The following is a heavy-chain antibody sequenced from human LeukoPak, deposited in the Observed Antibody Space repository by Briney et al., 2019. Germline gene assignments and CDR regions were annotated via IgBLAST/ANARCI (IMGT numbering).Heavy chain of an antibody. D-gene: IGHD3-22*01. Sequence: ASETLSLTCTVSVGPISSSSYYWGWIRQPPGKGLEWIGSIYYSGSTYYNPSLKSRVTISVDTSKNQFSLKLSSVTAADTAVYYCARKGATMIVAKRGYYFDYWGQGTLVTVSS. J-gene: IGHJ4*02. V-gene: IGHV4-39*01. CDR2: IYYSGST. CDR3: ARKGATMIVAKRGYYFDY. CDR1: VGPISSSSYY.